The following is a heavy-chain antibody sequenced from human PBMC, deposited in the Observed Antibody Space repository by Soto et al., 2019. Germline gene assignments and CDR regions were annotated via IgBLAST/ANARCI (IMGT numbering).Heavy chain of an antibody. J-gene: IGHJ4*02. V-gene: IGHV6-1*01. CDR2: TYYRSKWYN. Sequence: SQTLSLTCAMSGSSVSNNIAAWNWIRQSPSRGLEWLGRTYYRSKWYNDYAVSVKSRITINPDPSRNQFSLHLNSVTPEDTAVYYCARDRWFFDYWGQGTMVTFSS. CDR1: GSSVSNNIAA. D-gene: IGHD2-15*01. CDR3: ARDRWFFDY.